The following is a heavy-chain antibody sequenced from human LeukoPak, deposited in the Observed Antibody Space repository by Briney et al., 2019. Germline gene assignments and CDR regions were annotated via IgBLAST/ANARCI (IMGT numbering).Heavy chain of an antibody. CDR2: ISSSSSTI. J-gene: IGHJ3*02. D-gene: IGHD4-17*01. CDR1: GFTFSSYS. Sequence: GGSLRLSCAASGFTFSSYSMNWVRQAPGKGLEWVSYISSSSSTIYYADSVKGRFTISRDNAKNSLYLQMNSLRAEDTAVYYCARGRGLDYGDYPGAFDIWGQGTMVTISS. V-gene: IGHV3-48*04. CDR3: ARGRGLDYGDYPGAFDI.